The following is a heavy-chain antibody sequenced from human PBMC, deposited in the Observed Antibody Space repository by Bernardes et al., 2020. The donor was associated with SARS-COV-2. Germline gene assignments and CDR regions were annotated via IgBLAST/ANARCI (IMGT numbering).Heavy chain of an antibody. D-gene: IGHD3-10*01. Sequence: GGSLRLSCAASGFTFSSYAMSWVRQAPGKGLEWVSGISGSGAGPYYADSVKGRFTISRDNSKNTLYLQMNSLRADDTAVYYCAKDRSALKLWFGESEGLDYWGQGTLVTVSS. CDR1: GFTFSSYA. J-gene: IGHJ4*02. CDR3: AKDRSALKLWFGESEGLDY. CDR2: ISGSGAGP. V-gene: IGHV3-23*01.